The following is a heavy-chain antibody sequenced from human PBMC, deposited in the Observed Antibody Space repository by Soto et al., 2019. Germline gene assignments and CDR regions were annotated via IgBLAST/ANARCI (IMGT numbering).Heavy chain of an antibody. CDR3: ARERYDYGDYGLDY. CDR2: IIPILGIA. Sequence: ASVKVSCKASGGTFSSYAISWVRQAPGQGLEWMGGIIPILGIANYAQKFQGRVTITADKSTSTAYMELSSLRSEDTAVYYCARERYDYGDYGLDYWGQGTLVTVSS. D-gene: IGHD4-17*01. J-gene: IGHJ4*02. V-gene: IGHV1-69*10. CDR1: GGTFSSYA.